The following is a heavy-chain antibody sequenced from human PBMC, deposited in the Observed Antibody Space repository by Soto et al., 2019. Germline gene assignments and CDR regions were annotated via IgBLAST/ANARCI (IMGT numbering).Heavy chain of an antibody. V-gene: IGHV4-34*01. CDR3: ARGRGGNSARYFQH. CDR1: GGSFSGYH. Sequence: QVQLQQWGAGLLKPSETLSLTCAVYGGSFSGYHWSWIRQPPGKGLEWIGEINHSGSTNYNPSLKSRVTISVDTSKNQFSLKLSSVTAADTAVYYCARGRGGNSARYFQHWGQGTLVTVSS. J-gene: IGHJ1*01. CDR2: INHSGST. D-gene: IGHD2-21*02.